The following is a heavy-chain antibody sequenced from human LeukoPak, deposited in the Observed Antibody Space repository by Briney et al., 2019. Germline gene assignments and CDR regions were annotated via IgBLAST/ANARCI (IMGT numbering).Heavy chain of an antibody. D-gene: IGHD3-10*01. CDR1: GFTVSSNY. V-gene: IGHV3-48*01. CDR2: ISSSSSTI. J-gene: IGHJ5*02. Sequence: PGGSLRLSCAASGFTVSSNYMNWVRQAPGKGLEWVSYISSSSSTIYYADSVKGRFTISRDNAKNSLYLQMNSLRAEDTAVYYCARDAHPSYMVRGVIRWFDPWGQGTLVTVSS. CDR3: ARDAHPSYMVRGVIRWFDP.